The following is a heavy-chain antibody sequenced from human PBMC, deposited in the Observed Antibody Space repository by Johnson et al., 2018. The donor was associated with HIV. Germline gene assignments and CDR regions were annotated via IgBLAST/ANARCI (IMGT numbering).Heavy chain of an antibody. D-gene: IGHD6-19*01. CDR3: ARGGSSGWSGFLAFDI. V-gene: IGHV3-13*01. CDR2: IGTAGDT. CDR1: GFSFSDYD. J-gene: IGHJ3*02. Sequence: VQLVESGGGLVQPGGSLRLSCAASGFSFSDYDMHWVRQPTGKSLEWVSAIGTAGDTFYPGSVKGRFTISRENPKNSLYLQMNSLRAGDTAIYYCARGGSSGWSGFLAFDIWGQGTMVTVSS.